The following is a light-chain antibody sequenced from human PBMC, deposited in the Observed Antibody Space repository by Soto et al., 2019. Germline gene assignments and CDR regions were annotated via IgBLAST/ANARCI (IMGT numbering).Light chain of an antibody. CDR2: QDS. Sequence: SYELTQAPSVSVSPGQTASITCSGDKLGDKYACWYQQKPGQSAALVMYQDSKRPSGIPERFSGSNSGNTATLTISGTQALDEADYYCQAWDSSTSGVFGGGTKLTVL. J-gene: IGLJ2*01. CDR1: KLGDKY. CDR3: QAWDSSTSGV. V-gene: IGLV3-1*01.